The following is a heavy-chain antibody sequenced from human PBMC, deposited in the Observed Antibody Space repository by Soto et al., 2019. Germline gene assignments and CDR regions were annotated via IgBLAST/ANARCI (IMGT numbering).Heavy chain of an antibody. CDR3: AKAMYYDYIWGSYSPVWAFDY. CDR1: GFTFSSYA. J-gene: IGHJ4*02. CDR2: ISGSGGST. V-gene: IGHV3-23*01. D-gene: IGHD3-16*01. Sequence: GGSLRLSCAASGFTFSSYAMSWVRQAPGKGLEWVSAISGSGGSTYYADSVKGRFTISRDNSKNTLYLQMNSLRAEDTAVYYCAKAMYYDYIWGSYSPVWAFDYWGQGTLVTVSS.